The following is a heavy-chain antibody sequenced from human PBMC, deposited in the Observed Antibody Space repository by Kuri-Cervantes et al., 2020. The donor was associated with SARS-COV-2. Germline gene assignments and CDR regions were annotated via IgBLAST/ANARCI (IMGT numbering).Heavy chain of an antibody. D-gene: IGHD5-24*01. CDR3: GKVSWLQLWHRYSDS. Sequence: SETLSLTCAVYGGSFSGYYWSWIRQPPGKGLEWIGEINHSGSTNYNPSLKSRVTISVDTSKNQFSLKLSSVTAADTAVYYCGKVSWLQLWHRYSDSWGQGTRVTVSS. CDR1: GGSFSGYY. J-gene: IGHJ4*02. CDR2: INHSGST. V-gene: IGHV4-34*01.